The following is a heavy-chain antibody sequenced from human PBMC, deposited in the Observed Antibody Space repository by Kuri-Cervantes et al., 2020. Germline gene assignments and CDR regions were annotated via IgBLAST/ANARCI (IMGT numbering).Heavy chain of an antibody. V-gene: IGHV3-33*01. J-gene: IGHJ4*02. Sequence: GGSLRLSCAASGFTFSSYGMHWVRQAPGKGLEWVAVIWYDGSNKYYADSMKGRFTISRDNSKNTLYLQMNSLRAEDTAVYYCARDLCGGDCYAFDYWGQGTLVTVSS. CDR1: GFTFSSYG. CDR2: IWYDGSNK. CDR3: ARDLCGGDCYAFDY. D-gene: IGHD2-21*01.